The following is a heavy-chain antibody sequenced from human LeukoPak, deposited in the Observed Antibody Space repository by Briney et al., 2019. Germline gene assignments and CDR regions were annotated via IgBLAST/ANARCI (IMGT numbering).Heavy chain of an antibody. V-gene: IGHV3-66*01. J-gene: IGHJ3*02. CDR2: IYSGGTT. CDR3: ARDLDRGAGDAFDI. D-gene: IGHD1-26*01. CDR1: GFTVTSNY. Sequence: PGGSLRLSCAASGFTVTSNYMNWVRQAPGKGLEWVSVIYSGGTTYYADSVKGRFTISRDNSKNMLYLQMNSLRAEVTAVYYCARDLDRGAGDAFDIWGQGTMVTVSS.